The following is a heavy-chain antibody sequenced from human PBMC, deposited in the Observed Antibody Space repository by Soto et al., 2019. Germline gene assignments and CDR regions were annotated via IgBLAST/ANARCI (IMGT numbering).Heavy chain of an antibody. V-gene: IGHV3-30-3*01. CDR1: GFTFSSYA. Sequence: QVQLVESGGGVVQPGRSLRLSCAASGFTFSSYAMHWVRQAPGKGLEWVAVISYDGSNKYYADSVKGRFTISRDNSKNTLYLQMNSLRAEDTAVYYCARDPYPVLRGDAFDSWGQGTMVTVSS. D-gene: IGHD3-16*01. CDR2: ISYDGSNK. CDR3: ARDPYPVLRGDAFDS. J-gene: IGHJ3*02.